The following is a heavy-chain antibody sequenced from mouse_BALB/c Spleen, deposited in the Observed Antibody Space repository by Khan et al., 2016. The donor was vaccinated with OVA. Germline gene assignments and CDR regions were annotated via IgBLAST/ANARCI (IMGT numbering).Heavy chain of an antibody. J-gene: IGHJ4*01. V-gene: IGHV9-3-1*01. CDR1: GHTFTKFG. CDR3: ARPPYFSYVLDN. D-gene: IGHD2-10*01. CDR2: INTYTGEP. Sequence: QIQLVQSGPEVKKPGETVKISCKASGHTFTKFGMNWVKQAPGKGLKWMGWINTYTGEPTYADDFNGRFAFSLENSASIAYLQINYLKNEDTATYFCARPPYFSYVLDNWGQGTSVTVSS.